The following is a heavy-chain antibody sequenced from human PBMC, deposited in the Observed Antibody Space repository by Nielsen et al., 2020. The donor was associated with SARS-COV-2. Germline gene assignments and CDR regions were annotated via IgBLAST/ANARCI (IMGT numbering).Heavy chain of an antibody. CDR3: AKRRAVFMLTFGGEGAMDV. CDR2: IGTAGDT. V-gene: IGHV3-13*04. CDR1: GFTFSSYD. D-gene: IGHD3-16*01. Sequence: GESLKISCAASGFTFSSYDMHWVRQATGKGLEWVSAIGTAGDTYYPDSLTGRFTVSRDTSKNTVYLQMNSLSVEDTAVYHCAKRRAVFMLTFGGEGAMDVWGQGTTVSVSS. J-gene: IGHJ6*02.